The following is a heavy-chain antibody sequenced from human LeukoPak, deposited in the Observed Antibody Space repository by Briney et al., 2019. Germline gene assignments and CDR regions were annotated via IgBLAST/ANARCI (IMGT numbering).Heavy chain of an antibody. CDR1: GFTFSRYG. Sequence: PGGSLRLSCAASGFTFSRYGMHWVRQAPGKGLLWVSRINSDGSSTYYADSVKGRFTTSRDNAKNALHLQMNSLTAEDTAVYYCVLDLFSSFAFDIWGQGTMVTVSS. CDR2: INSDGSST. J-gene: IGHJ3*02. V-gene: IGHV3-74*01. CDR3: VLDLFSSFAFDI. D-gene: IGHD3/OR15-3a*01.